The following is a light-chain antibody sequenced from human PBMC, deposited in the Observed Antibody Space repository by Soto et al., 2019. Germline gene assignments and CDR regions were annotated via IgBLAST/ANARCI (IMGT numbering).Light chain of an antibody. CDR2: EVR. CDR3: QSYDSSLSGSRV. J-gene: IGLJ3*02. CDR1: SSDVGAYNY. Sequence: QSVLTQPASVSGSPGQSITISCTGTSSDVGAYNYVSWYQQYPGKAPKVIIFEVRKRPSGVSNRFSGSKSGDTASLTISGLQAEDEADYYCQSYDSSLSGSRVFGGGTQLTVL. V-gene: IGLV2-14*01.